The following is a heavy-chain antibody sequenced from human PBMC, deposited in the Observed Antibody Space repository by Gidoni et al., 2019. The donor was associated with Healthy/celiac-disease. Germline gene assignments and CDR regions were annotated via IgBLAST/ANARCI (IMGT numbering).Heavy chain of an antibody. CDR2: VDPEDGET. J-gene: IGHJ5*02. CDR3: ATGSVRYYYDSKTHMFDP. D-gene: IGHD3-22*01. Sequence: EVQLVQSGAEVKKPGATVKISCKVSGYTFTDYYMHWVQQAPGKGLEWMGLVDPEDGETIYAEKFQGRVTITADTSTDTAYMELSSLRSEDTAVYYCATGSVRYYYDSKTHMFDPWGQGTLVTVSS. V-gene: IGHV1-69-2*01. CDR1: GYTFTDYY.